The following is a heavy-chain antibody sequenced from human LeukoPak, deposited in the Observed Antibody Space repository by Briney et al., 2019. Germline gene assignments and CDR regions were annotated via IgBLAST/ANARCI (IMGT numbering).Heavy chain of an antibody. Sequence: PSETLSLTCAVYGGSFSGYYWSWIRQPPGKGLEWIGEINHSGSTNYNPSLKSRVTISVDTSKNQFSLKLSSVTAADTAVYYCARRHRLEDYVWGSYRYPEYYFDYWGQGTLVTVSS. CDR2: INHSGST. V-gene: IGHV4-34*01. J-gene: IGHJ4*02. CDR3: ARRHRLEDYVWGSYRYPEYYFDY. CDR1: GGSFSGYY. D-gene: IGHD3-16*02.